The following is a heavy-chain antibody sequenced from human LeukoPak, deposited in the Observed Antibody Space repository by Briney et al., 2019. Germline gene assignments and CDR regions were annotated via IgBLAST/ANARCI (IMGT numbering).Heavy chain of an antibody. Sequence: PGGSLRLSCAASGFTFSTYWMSWVRQAPGKGLEWVAFIRYDGSNKYYADSVKGRFTISRDNAKNSLYLQMNSLRAEDTAVYYCARGFDDFRAFDIWGQGTMVTVSS. CDR1: GFTFSTYW. CDR3: ARGFDDFRAFDI. J-gene: IGHJ3*02. D-gene: IGHD3-3*01. CDR2: IRYDGSNK. V-gene: IGHV3-30*02.